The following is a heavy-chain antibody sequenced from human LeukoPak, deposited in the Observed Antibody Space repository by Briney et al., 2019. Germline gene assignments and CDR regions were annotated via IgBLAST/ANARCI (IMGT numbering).Heavy chain of an antibody. CDR1: GFTFSSYE. CDR2: ISSSGSTI. Sequence: GGSLRLSCAASGFTFSSYEMNWFRKAPGKGMERVSYISSSGSTIYYADSAKGRFTTSTANAKNSLYLQMNRLRPEDTSLYYCARNYLPAWCSGGSCYGYYYYGMDVWGKGTTVTVSS. J-gene: IGHJ6*04. D-gene: IGHD2-15*01. CDR3: ARNYLPAWCSGGSCYGYYYYGMDV. V-gene: IGHV3-48*03.